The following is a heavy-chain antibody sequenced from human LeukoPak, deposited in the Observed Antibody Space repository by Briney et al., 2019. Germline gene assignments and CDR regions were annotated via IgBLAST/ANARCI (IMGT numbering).Heavy chain of an antibody. J-gene: IGHJ4*02. D-gene: IGHD3-22*01. Sequence: GGSLRLSCAASGFTFSSYSMNWVRQAPGKGLEWVSSISSSSSYIYYADSVKGRFTISRDNAKNSLYLQMNSLRAEDTAVYYCARVVYYDSGGPNFDYWGQGTLVTVSP. CDR1: GFTFSSYS. V-gene: IGHV3-21*01. CDR3: ARVVYYDSGGPNFDY. CDR2: ISSSSSYI.